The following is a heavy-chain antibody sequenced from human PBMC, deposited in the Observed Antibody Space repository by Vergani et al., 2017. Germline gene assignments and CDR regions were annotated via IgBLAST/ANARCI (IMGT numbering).Heavy chain of an antibody. CDR3: AKDILAAAGTLAFDI. CDR1: GFTFDDYT. J-gene: IGHJ3*02. D-gene: IGHD6-13*01. V-gene: IGHV3-43*01. CDR2: ISWDGGST. Sequence: EVQLLESGGGLVQPGGSLRLSCAASGFTFDDYTMHWVRQAPGKGLEWDSLISWDGGSTYYADSVKGRFTISRDNSKNSLYLQMNSLRTEDTALYYCAKDILAAAGTLAFDIWGQGTMVTVSS.